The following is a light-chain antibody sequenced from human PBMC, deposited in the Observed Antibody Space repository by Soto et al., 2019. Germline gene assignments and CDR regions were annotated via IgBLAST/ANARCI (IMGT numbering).Light chain of an antibody. CDR1: QSVDSS. CDR2: DAS. CDR3: QQYNFWPPLT. J-gene: IGKJ4*01. Sequence: EIVMTQSPATLSVSPGERATLSCRASQSVDSSLAWYRQKPGQAPRLLVSDASPRATGVPARFSGSGSGTEFTLTISSLQSEESGIYYCQQYNFWPPLTFGGGTKVEIK. V-gene: IGKV3-15*01.